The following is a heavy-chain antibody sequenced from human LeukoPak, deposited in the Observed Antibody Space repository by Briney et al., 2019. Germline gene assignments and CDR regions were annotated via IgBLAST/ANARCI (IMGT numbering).Heavy chain of an antibody. Sequence: ALVKVSCKASGHTFTSYDINWVRQATGQGLEWMGIINPSGGSTSYAQKFQGRVTVTRDTSTGTVYMELSSLRSEDTAVYYWARDPGYSSSWKRIDYWGQGTLVTVSS. V-gene: IGHV1-46*01. CDR3: ARDPGYSSSWKRIDY. CDR2: INPSGGST. CDR1: GHTFTSYD. D-gene: IGHD6-13*01. J-gene: IGHJ4*02.